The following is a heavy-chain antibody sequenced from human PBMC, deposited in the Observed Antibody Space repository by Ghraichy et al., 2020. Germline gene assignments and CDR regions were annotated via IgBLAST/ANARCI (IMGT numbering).Heavy chain of an antibody. CDR2: INHSGGT. V-gene: IGHV4-34*01. Sequence: SETLSLTCVVYGGSFSGYYWSWIRQPPGKGLEWIGEINHSGGTNYNPSLKSRVTISVDTSKSQFSLNLISVTAADAAIYYCARGRVGKTYSSAWYYFDYWGQGTQVTVSS. D-gene: IGHD6-19*01. J-gene: IGHJ4*02. CDR1: GGSFSGYY. CDR3: ARGRVGKTYSSAWYYFDY.